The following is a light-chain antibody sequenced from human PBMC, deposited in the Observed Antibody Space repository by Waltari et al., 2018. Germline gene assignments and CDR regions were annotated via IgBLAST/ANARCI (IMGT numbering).Light chain of an antibody. Sequence: EIVLMQSRATLSVSTGERVTLCCRASQSVSSNLAWYQQKPGKPPSLLISVASTNAAGIPAMFSGSESATEFTLTISSLQSEDFAFYYCHQYNNWPPITFGQGTRLEIK. J-gene: IGKJ5*01. CDR1: QSVSSN. V-gene: IGKV3-15*01. CDR2: VAS. CDR3: HQYNNWPPIT.